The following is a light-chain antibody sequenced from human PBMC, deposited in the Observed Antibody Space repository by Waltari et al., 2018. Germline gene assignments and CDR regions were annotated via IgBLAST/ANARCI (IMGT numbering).Light chain of an antibody. CDR2: SAS. Sequence: EIVMTQSPATLSVSPGERATLSCRASQSVSSNLAWYQQKPGQAPRLLIYSASTRATGIPARFSGSESGTEFTLTISSMQSEDFAVYYCQQYNNWPPYTFGQGTKLEIK. V-gene: IGKV3-15*01. CDR1: QSVSSN. CDR3: QQYNNWPPYT. J-gene: IGKJ2*01.